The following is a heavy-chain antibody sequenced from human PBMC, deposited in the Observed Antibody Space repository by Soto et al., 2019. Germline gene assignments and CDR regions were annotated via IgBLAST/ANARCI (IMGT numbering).Heavy chain of an antibody. CDR3: ARDRYYDYVWGSYRPYGDY. D-gene: IGHD3-16*02. V-gene: IGHV1-18*03. CDR2: ISAYNGNT. Sequence: ASVKVSCKASGYTFTSYGISWVRQAPGQGLEWMGWISAYNGNTNYAQKHQGRVTMTTDTSTSTAYMELRSLRSDDMAVYYCARDRYYDYVWGSYRPYGDYWGQGTLVTVSS. CDR1: GYTFTSYG. J-gene: IGHJ4*02.